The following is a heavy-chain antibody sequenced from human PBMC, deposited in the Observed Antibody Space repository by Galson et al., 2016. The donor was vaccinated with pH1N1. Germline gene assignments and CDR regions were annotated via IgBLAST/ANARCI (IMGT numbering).Heavy chain of an antibody. J-gene: IGHJ3*02. D-gene: IGHD2-15*01. CDR1: GFTFISYT. Sequence: SLRLSCAASGFTFISYTMNWVRQAPGKGLEWVSSISSNSFYMYYADSVKGRFTTSRDNAKKTLYLQMNNLRVEDTSVYYCSRDRGRPRQYAFDMWGQGTVVTVSS. CDR2: ISSNSFYM. V-gene: IGHV3-21*01. CDR3: SRDRGRPRQYAFDM.